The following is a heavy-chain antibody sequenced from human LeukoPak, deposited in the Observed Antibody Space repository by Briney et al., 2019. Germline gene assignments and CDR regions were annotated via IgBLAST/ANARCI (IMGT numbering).Heavy chain of an antibody. CDR1: GFTFSDYY. J-gene: IGHJ2*01. Sequence: GGSLRLSCAASGFTFSDYYMNWVRQAPGKGLEWLSYISDTGSTVYYADSVKGRFTISRDNAKNSLYLQMNSLRAEDMALYYCAKGDSSSWYWYFDLWGRGTLVTVSS. V-gene: IGHV3-11*01. CDR2: ISDTGSTV. CDR3: AKGDSSSWYWYFDL. D-gene: IGHD6-13*01.